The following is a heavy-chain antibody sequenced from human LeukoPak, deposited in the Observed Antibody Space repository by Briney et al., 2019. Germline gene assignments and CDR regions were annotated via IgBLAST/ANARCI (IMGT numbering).Heavy chain of an antibody. J-gene: IGHJ4*02. CDR2: VYATGGTT. V-gene: IGHV1-46*01. CDR3: ATEAPRSYYFDY. Sequence: ASVKVSCRASEDTFTYYHIHWVRQAPGQGVEWMGAVYATGGTTINTQNFQGRVTMTRDTSTGTVYMELSSLRFEDTAMYYCATEAPRSYYFDYWGQGILVTVSS. CDR1: EDTFTYYH.